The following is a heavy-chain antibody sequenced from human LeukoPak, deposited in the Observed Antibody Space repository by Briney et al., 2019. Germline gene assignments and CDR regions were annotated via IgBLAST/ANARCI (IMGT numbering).Heavy chain of an antibody. CDR1: GFTFSSFG. CDR3: HSTSAREDAFDI. Sequence: PGGSLRLSCAASGFTFSSFGIHWVRQAPGKGLEWVAVISYEGGKKYFADSAKGRFTISRDNSKNTMYLEMNSLRVEDTALYYCHSTSAREDAFDIWGQGT. V-gene: IGHV3-30*03. CDR2: ISYEGGKK. J-gene: IGHJ3*02. D-gene: IGHD1-26*01.